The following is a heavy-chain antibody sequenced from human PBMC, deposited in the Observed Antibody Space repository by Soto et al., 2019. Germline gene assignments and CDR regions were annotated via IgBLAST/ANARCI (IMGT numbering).Heavy chain of an antibody. J-gene: IGHJ4*02. Sequence: SSETLSLTCAVSGGSISSGGYSWSWIRQPPGKGLEWIGYIYHSGSTYYNPSLKSRVTISVDRSKNQFSLKLSSVTAADTAVYYCARFGDSGLRPDYWGQGTLVTVSS. CDR1: GGSISSGGYS. D-gene: IGHD1-26*01. V-gene: IGHV4-30-2*01. CDR2: IYHSGST. CDR3: ARFGDSGLRPDY.